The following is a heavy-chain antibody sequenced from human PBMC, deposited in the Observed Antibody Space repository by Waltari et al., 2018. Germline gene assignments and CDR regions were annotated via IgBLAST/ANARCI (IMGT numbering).Heavy chain of an antibody. V-gene: IGHV3-7*01. J-gene: IGHJ4*02. CDR2: IKEDGSDK. D-gene: IGHD7-27*01. CDR3: ATWRWGQSEFDY. CDR1: GFTFRRTW. Sequence: EAQLVESGGKLVQPGGSLRLSCVASGFTFRRTWMSWVRQAPGRGLEGVATIKEDGSDKHYVDSVRGRVTISRDNANDSLYLQMNSLRAEDTAVYYCATWRWGQSEFDYWGQGTLVTVSS.